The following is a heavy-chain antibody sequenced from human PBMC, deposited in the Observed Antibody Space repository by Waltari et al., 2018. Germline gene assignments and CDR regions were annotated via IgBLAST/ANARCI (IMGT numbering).Heavy chain of an antibody. CDR3: AKGGRTFGDYYYYYYMDV. CDR2: IYSGGSSK. Sequence: EVQLLESGGGLVQPGGSLRLSCAASGFTFSSYAMSWVRQAPGKGLEWVSVIYSGGSSKYYADSVKGRFTISRDNSKNTLYLQMNSLRAEDTAVYYCAKGGRTFGDYYYYYYMDVWGKGTTVTVSS. CDR1: GFTFSSYA. V-gene: IGHV3-23*03. J-gene: IGHJ6*03. D-gene: IGHD4-17*01.